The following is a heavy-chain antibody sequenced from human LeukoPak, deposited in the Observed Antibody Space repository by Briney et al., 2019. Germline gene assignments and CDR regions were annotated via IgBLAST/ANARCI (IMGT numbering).Heavy chain of an antibody. J-gene: IGHJ4*02. V-gene: IGHV1-46*01. CDR1: GYTFTSYY. D-gene: IGHD3-22*01. Sequence: ASVKVSCKASGYTFTSYYMHWVRQAPGQGLEWMGIINPSGGSTSYAQKFQGRVTMTRDTSTSTVYMELSSLRSEDTAVYYCARDHHYYDSSGYYPFFLFDYWGQGTLVTVSS. CDR3: ARDHHYYDSSGYYPFFLFDY. CDR2: INPSGGST.